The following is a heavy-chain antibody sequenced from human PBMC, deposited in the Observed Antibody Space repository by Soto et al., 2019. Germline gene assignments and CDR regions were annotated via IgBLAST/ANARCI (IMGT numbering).Heavy chain of an antibody. CDR1: GYTFTSYG. Sequence: QVPLVQSGAEVKKPGASVKVSCKASGYTFTSYGISWVRQVPGQGLEWMGWISAYNGNTNYAQKLQGRVTMTTDTSTSTAYMELRSLRSDDTAVYYCARELTAPYCSGGSCYYFDYWGQGTLVTVSS. CDR3: ARELTAPYCSGGSCYYFDY. D-gene: IGHD2-15*01. V-gene: IGHV1-18*01. CDR2: ISAYNGNT. J-gene: IGHJ4*02.